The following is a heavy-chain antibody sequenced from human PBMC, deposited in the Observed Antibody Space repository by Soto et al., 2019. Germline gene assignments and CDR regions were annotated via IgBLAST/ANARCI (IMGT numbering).Heavy chain of an antibody. J-gene: IGHJ4*02. Sequence: EVQLLESGGGLVQPGGSLRLSCAASGFTFSSYAMSWVRQAPGKGLEWVSAISGSGGSTYYADSVKGRFTISRDNSKNTLYLQMNSLRAEDTAVYYCAKEGVDIAVAGRGGYYFDYWGQGTLVTVSS. D-gene: IGHD6-19*01. CDR2: ISGSGGST. CDR3: AKEGVDIAVAGRGGYYFDY. V-gene: IGHV3-23*01. CDR1: GFTFSSYA.